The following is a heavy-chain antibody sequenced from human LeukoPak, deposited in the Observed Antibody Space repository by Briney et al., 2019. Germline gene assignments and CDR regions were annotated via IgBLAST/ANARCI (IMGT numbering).Heavy chain of an antibody. D-gene: IGHD1-26*01. Sequence: GGSLRLSCVASGFTLRSYSMHWVRQAPGKGLEWVSYISTSSYYIYYADSVKGRFTISRDDAKNSLYLQMNSLRAEDTALYYCARDASGSSTGLIDSRGQGTLVTVPS. CDR2: ISTSSYYI. CDR1: GFTLRSYS. J-gene: IGHJ4*02. V-gene: IGHV3-21*01. CDR3: ARDASGSSTGLIDS.